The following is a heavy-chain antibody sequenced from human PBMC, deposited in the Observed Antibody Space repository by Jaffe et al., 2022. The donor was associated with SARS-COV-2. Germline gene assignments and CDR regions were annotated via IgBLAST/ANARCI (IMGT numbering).Heavy chain of an antibody. CDR1: GFSLSTSGVG. D-gene: IGHD3-9*01. CDR2: IYWDDDK. CDR3: AHSPNYDILTGYWGGWFDP. V-gene: IGHV2-5*02. Sequence: QITLKESGPTLVKPTQTLTLTCTFSGFSLSTSGVGVGWIRQPPGKALEWLALIYWDDDKRYSPSLKSRLTITKDTSKNQVVLTMTNMDPVDTATYYCAHSPNYDILTGYWGGWFDPWGQGTLVTVSS. J-gene: IGHJ5*02.